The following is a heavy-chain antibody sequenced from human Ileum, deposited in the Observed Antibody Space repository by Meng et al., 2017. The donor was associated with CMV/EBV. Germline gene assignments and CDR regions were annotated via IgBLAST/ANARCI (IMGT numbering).Heavy chain of an antibody. CDR1: GFSLSTSGVG. CDR2: IYWDDDK. CDR3: AHGNYKSSAYYYDY. D-gene: IGHD3-22*01. Sequence: QLTLNESGPTPVKPTQTLTLTCTFSGFSLSTSGVGVGWIRQPPGKALEWLAVIYWDDDKSCSPSLKSRLTITKDTSKKQVVLTMTNMDPVDTATYYCAHGNYKSSAYYYDYWGQGTLVTVSS. V-gene: IGHV2-5*02. J-gene: IGHJ4*02.